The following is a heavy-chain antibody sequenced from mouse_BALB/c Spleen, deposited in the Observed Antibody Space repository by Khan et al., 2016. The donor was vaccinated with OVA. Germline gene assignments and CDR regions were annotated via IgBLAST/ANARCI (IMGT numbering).Heavy chain of an antibody. CDR3: AREVYYGNLYYFDY. CDR1: GFSLTSNG. CDR2: IWAGGST. Sequence: QVQLKESGPGLVAPSQSLSITCTVSGFSLTSNGVHWVRQPPGKGLEWLGTIWAGGSTTYNSALMSRLSIIKDNSKSQVFLKMNSLQTDDTAIYYCAREVYYGNLYYFDYWGQGTTLTVSS. V-gene: IGHV2-9*02. D-gene: IGHD2-1*01. J-gene: IGHJ2*01.